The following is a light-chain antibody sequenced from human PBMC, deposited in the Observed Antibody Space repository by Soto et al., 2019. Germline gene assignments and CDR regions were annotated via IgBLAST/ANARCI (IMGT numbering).Light chain of an antibody. J-gene: IGKJ1*01. CDR1: QSVSSSY. Sequence: EIVLTQSPGTLSLSPGERATLSCRASQSVSSSYLAWYQQKPGQAPRLVIYGASSRATGIPDRFSGSGSGTDFTLTISRLEPEDFAVYYCQQYGSLPQTFGQGTKVDNK. CDR2: GAS. V-gene: IGKV3-20*01. CDR3: QQYGSLPQT.